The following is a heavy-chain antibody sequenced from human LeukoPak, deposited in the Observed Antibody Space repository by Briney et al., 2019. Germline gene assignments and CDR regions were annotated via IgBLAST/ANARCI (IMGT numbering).Heavy chain of an antibody. CDR1: GFTFSTYA. CDR2: INEGGSVT. CDR3: SRDLRGRDDY. J-gene: IGHJ4*02. V-gene: IGHV3-74*01. D-gene: IGHD5-24*01. Sequence: GGSLRLSCAVSGFTFSTYAMSWVRQAPGKGLVWVSRINEGGSVTDYADSVKGRFTISRDNAKNTLYLEMNSLRAEDTAVYYCSRDLRGRDDYWGQGTLVSVSS.